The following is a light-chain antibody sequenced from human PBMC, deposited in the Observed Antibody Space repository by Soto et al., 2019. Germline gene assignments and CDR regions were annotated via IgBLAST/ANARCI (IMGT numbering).Light chain of an antibody. CDR1: SSDVGSYNY. V-gene: IGLV2-14*01. CDR3: SSYTSSSTVV. CDR2: EVS. J-gene: IGLJ1*01. Sequence: QSALTQPAPVSGSPGQSITISCTGTSSDVGSYNYVSWYQQHPGKAPKLMIYEVSYRPSGVSNRFSGSKSGNTASLTISGLQAEDEADYYCSSYTSSSTVVFGSGTKVTVL.